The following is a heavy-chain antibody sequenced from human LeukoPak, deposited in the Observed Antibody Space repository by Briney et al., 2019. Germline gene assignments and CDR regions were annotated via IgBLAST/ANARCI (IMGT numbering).Heavy chain of an antibody. CDR3: ARGGIAAAGRDAFDI. CDR1: GYTFTSYD. J-gene: IGHJ3*02. D-gene: IGHD6-13*01. Sequence: ASVKVSCKASGYTFTSYDINWVRQATGQGLEWMGWINPNSGGTNYAQKFQGRVTITRNTSISTAYMELSSLRSEDTAVYYCARGGIAAAGRDAFDIWGQGTMVTVSS. V-gene: IGHV1-8*03. CDR2: INPNSGGT.